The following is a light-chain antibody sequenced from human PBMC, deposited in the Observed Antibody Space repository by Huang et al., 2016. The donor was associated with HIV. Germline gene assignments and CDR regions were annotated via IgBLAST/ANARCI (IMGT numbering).Light chain of an antibody. Sequence: EIVLTQSPGTLSLSPGERATLSCRASRSVSSSYLAWYQQKPGQAPRLLIDGASSRNTGIPDRFSGSGSGTEFTLTISRLEPEDFAVYYCQQYGSSPPWTFGQGTKVEIK. V-gene: IGKV3-20*01. CDR1: RSVSSSY. J-gene: IGKJ1*01. CDR2: GAS. CDR3: QQYGSSPPWT.